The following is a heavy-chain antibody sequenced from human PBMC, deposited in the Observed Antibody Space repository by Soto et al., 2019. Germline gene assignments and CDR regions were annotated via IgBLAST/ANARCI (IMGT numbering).Heavy chain of an antibody. CDR3: ARDRYDSSGYYYPFDY. J-gene: IGHJ4*02. Sequence: PWGSLRLSCAASGFTFSSYSINFFRHSPFKGLEWVSSISSSSSYIYYADSVKGRFTISRDNAKNSLYLQMNSLRAEDTAVYYCARDRYDSSGYYYPFDYWGQGTLVTVSS. D-gene: IGHD3-22*01. CDR1: GFTFSSYS. V-gene: IGHV3-21*01. CDR2: ISSSSSYI.